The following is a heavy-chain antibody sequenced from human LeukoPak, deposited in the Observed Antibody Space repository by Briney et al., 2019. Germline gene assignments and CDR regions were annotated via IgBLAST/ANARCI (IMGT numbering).Heavy chain of an antibody. J-gene: IGHJ3*02. D-gene: IGHD5-12*01. V-gene: IGHV3-30-3*01. CDR2: ISYDGSNK. Sequence: GGSLRLSCAASGFTFSSYAMHWVRQAPGKGLEWVAVISYDGSNKYYADSVKGRFTISRDNSKNTLYLQMNSLRAEDTAVYYCARAGSGYAKGAFDIWGQGTMVTVSS. CDR1: GFTFSSYA. CDR3: ARAGSGYAKGAFDI.